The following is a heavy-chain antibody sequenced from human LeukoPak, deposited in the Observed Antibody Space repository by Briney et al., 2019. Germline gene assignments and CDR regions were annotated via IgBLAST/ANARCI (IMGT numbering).Heavy chain of an antibody. V-gene: IGHV1-18*01. Sequence: GASVKVSCKTSGYTFTSYGLSWVRLAPGQGLEWMGWIITYNGNTYYSQKLQGKVTMTTDTSTSTAYMELRSLRSDDTAVYYCAKTTVTSEEYFYYYMDVGGKGTTVTVSS. CDR2: IITYNGNT. CDR1: GYTFTSYG. J-gene: IGHJ6*03. D-gene: IGHD4-17*01. CDR3: AKTTVTSEEYFYYYMDV.